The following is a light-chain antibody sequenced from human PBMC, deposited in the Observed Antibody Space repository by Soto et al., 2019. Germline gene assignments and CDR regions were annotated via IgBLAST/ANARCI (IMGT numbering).Light chain of an antibody. Sequence: QSALTQPASVSGSPGQSITISCTGTSSDVGGYNYVSWYQQHPGKAPKLMIYEVSKRPSGVSNRFSGSKSGNTASLTISGLNDEDEADYYCSSYTSSGNDYVLRTGTKVTVL. J-gene: IGLJ1*01. CDR2: EVS. V-gene: IGLV2-14*01. CDR3: SSYTSSGNDYV. CDR1: SSDVGGYNY.